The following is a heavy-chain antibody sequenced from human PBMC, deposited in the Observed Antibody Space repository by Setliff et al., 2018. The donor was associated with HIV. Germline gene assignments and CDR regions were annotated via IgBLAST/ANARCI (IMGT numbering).Heavy chain of an antibody. CDR3: ARGDGGSYYPGI. Sequence: SETLSLTCTVSGGSISSYYWSWIRQSPGKGLEWIGGFHHSGSAHYNPSLKSRVTISVDTSKNQFSLKLSSVTAADTAVYYCARGDGGSYYPGIWGQGTMVTVSS. V-gene: IGHV4-59*08. CDR2: FHHSGSA. CDR1: GGSISSYY. D-gene: IGHD1-26*01. J-gene: IGHJ3*02.